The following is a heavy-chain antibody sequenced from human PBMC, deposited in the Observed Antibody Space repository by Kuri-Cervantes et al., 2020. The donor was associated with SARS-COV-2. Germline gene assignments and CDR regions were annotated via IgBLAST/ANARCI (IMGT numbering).Heavy chain of an antibody. V-gene: IGHV1-18*01. CDR3: ARDRRIAAAGTWSKFDY. Sequence: ASVKVSCKASGYTFTSYGISWVRQAPGQGLEWMGWISAYNGNTNYAQKLQGRVTMTTDTSTSTAYMELRSLRPDDTAVYYCARDRRIAAAGTWSKFDYWGQGTLVTVSS. CDR1: GYTFTSYG. CDR2: ISAYNGNT. J-gene: IGHJ4*02. D-gene: IGHD6-13*01.